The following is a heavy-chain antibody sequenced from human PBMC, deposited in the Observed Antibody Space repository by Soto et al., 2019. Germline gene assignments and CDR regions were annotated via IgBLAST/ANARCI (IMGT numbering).Heavy chain of an antibody. CDR1: GFRFEKYV. J-gene: IGHJ4*02. D-gene: IGHD3-10*02. V-gene: IGHV3-9*01. CDR2: VSPTGDTV. Sequence: VQVVASGGGLVQPGRSLRLSCAVSGFRFEKYVMHWVRQAPGKGLECVSTVSPTGDTVAYADSVEGRFTVSRDNAKKSIYLQMTDHKGEYTAFYYCLKDAPNCSIDDWGQGTLVTVSS. CDR3: LKDAPNCSIDD.